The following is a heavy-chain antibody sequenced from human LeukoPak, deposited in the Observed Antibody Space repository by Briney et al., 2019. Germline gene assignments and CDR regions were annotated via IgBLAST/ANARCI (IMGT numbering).Heavy chain of an antibody. CDR2: TNPAGSHT. Sequence: GESLKISCKGSGYSFTSYWIGWVRQMPGKGLEWMGITNPAGSHTFYSPSFQGQVTISVDKSTRTAYLQWKTLKASDTAMYYCARRDFTSVWFDPWGQGTLVTVSS. CDR1: GYSFTSYW. D-gene: IGHD5/OR15-5a*01. J-gene: IGHJ5*02. CDR3: ARRDFTSVWFDP. V-gene: IGHV5-51*01.